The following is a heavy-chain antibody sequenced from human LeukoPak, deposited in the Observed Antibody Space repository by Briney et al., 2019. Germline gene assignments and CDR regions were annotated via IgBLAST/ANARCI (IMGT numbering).Heavy chain of an antibody. CDR3: TTRRQDGW. D-gene: IGHD2-15*01. Sequence: SGGSLRLSCVGSGFTFSDAWMSWVRQAPGKGLEWVGRIKSRSDGGTIDYAAPVKGRFTISRDDSRNTLYLQMNSLKTEDTAVYYCTTRRQDGWWGQGTLVTVS. V-gene: IGHV3-15*01. CDR1: GFTFSDAW. CDR2: IKSRSDGGTI. J-gene: IGHJ4*02.